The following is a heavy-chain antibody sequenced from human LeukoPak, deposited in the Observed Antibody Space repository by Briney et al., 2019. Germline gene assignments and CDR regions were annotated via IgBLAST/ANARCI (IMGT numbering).Heavy chain of an antibody. V-gene: IGHV1-2*07. D-gene: IGHD2-15*01. CDR2: VIPMRNII. CDR3: ARGKYCSGGECYSVRTSYNWFDP. Sequence: ASVKVSCKASGYTFTGYYMHWVRQAPGQGLEWMGRVIPMRNIINYAPKFQGRVIITADNSRRTAYLELSSLTSDDTAVYYCARGKYCSGGECYSVRTSYNWFDPWGQGTVVTVSS. CDR1: GYTFTGYY. J-gene: IGHJ5*02.